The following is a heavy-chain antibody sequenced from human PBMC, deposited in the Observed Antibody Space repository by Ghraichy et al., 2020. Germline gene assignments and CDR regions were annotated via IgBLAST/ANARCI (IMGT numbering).Heavy chain of an antibody. J-gene: IGHJ4*02. CDR1: GYTFTGYY. CDR3: AREGGGAARPFLDS. Sequence: GESLNISCKASGYTFTGYYLHWVRQAPGQGLEWMGRINPNSGGTNSAQKFQGRVTMTLDTSISTAYMELKSLRSDDTAIYYCAREGGGAARPFLDSWGQGTLVTVSS. D-gene: IGHD6-6*01. V-gene: IGHV1-2*06. CDR2: INPNSGGT.